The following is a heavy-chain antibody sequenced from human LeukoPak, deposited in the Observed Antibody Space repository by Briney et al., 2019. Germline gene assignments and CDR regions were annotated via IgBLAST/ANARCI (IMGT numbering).Heavy chain of an antibody. CDR2: IYYSGST. Sequence: SETLSLTCTVSGGSISSSSYYWGWIRQPPGKGLEWIGSIYYSGSTYYNPSLKSRVTISVDTSKNQFSLKLSSVTAADTAVYYCARESPRQQLAFDYWGQGTLVTVSS. CDR3: ARESPRQQLAFDY. V-gene: IGHV4-39*07. J-gene: IGHJ4*02. CDR1: GGSISSSSYY. D-gene: IGHD6-13*01.